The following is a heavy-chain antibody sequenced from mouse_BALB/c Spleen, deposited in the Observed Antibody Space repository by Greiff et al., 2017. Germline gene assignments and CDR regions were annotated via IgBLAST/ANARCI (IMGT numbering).Heavy chain of an antibody. CDR2: ISYSGST. J-gene: IGHJ3*01. V-gene: IGHV3-2*02. CDR1: GYSITSDYA. CDR3: ARNYGSWFAY. D-gene: IGHD1-1*01. Sequence: EVHLVESGPGLVKPSQSLSLTCTVTGYSITSDYAWNWIRQFPGNKLEWMGYISYSGSTSYNPSLKSRISITRDTSKNQFFLQLNSVTTEDTATYYCARNYGSWFAYWGQGTLVTVSA.